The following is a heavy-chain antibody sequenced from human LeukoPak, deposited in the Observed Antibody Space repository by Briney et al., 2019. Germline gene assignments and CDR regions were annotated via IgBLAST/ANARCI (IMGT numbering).Heavy chain of an antibody. CDR1: GFTFSSYG. CDR3: AKRPYYQDSLDNWFDP. Sequence: GGSLRLSCAASGFTFSSYGMHWVRQAPGKGLDWVAFIRYDGSSKWYADSVKGRFTISRDNSKKTLYLLMNSLIPEDTAVYYCAKRPYYQDSLDNWFDPWGQGTQVTVSS. D-gene: IGHD3-22*01. V-gene: IGHV3-30*02. J-gene: IGHJ5*02. CDR2: IRYDGSSK.